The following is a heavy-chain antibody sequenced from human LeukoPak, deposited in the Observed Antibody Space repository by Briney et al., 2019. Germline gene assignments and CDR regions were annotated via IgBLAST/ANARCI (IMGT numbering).Heavy chain of an antibody. J-gene: IGHJ4*02. CDR2: ISAYNGNT. Sequence: EASVKVSCKASGYTFTSYGITWVRQAPGQGLEWMGWISAYNGNTNYAQKLQGRVTMTTDTSTSTAYMELRSLRSDDTAVYYCAKDHGAGGYSGYDHYWGQGTLVTVSS. CDR1: GYTFTSYG. CDR3: AKDHGAGGYSGYDHY. V-gene: IGHV1-18*01. D-gene: IGHD5-12*01.